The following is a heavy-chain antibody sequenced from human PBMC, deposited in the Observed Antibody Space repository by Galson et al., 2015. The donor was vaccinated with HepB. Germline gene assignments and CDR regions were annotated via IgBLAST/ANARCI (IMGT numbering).Heavy chain of an antibody. Sequence: SLRLSCAASGFTFSSYAMHWVRQAPGKGLEWVAVISYDGSNKYYADSVKGRFTISRDNYKNTKYPEMNRMRAEDTAVSDCARGPEGGGEGGGMGVWGQGTTVTVSS. D-gene: IGHD3-16*01. V-gene: IGHV3-30-3*01. CDR1: GFTFSSYA. CDR2: ISYDGSNK. J-gene: IGHJ6*02. CDR3: ARGPEGGGEGGGMGV.